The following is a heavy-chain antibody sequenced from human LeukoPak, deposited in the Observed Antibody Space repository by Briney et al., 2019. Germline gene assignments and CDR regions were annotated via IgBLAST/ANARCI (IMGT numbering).Heavy chain of an antibody. CDR2: IYYSGIT. CDR1: GGSISSYY. D-gene: IGHD3/OR15-3a*01. Sequence: SETLSLTCTVSGGSISSYYWSWIRQPPGKGLEWIGYIYYSGITNYNPSLESRVTISLDTSKNQFSLKLTSVTAADTAVYYCARQTGSGLFILPGGQGTLVTVSS. V-gene: IGHV4-59*08. J-gene: IGHJ4*02. CDR3: ARQTGSGLFILP.